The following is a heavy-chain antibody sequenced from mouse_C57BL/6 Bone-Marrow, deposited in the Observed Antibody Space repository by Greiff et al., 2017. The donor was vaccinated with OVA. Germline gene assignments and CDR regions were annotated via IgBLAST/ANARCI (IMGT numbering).Heavy chain of an antibody. D-gene: IGHD1-1*01. CDR3: ARLGYGSSYSMDY. CDR1: GYAFSSSW. V-gene: IGHV1-82*01. J-gene: IGHJ4*01. Sequence: VKLMESGPELVKPGASVKISCKASGYAFSSSWMNWVKQRPGKGLEWIGRIYPGDGDTNYNGKFKGKATLTADKSSSTAYMQLSSLTSEDSAVYFCARLGYGSSYSMDYWGQGTSVTVSS. CDR2: IYPGDGDT.